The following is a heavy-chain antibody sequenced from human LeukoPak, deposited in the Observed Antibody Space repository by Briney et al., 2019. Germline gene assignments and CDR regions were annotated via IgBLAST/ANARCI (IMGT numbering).Heavy chain of an antibody. Sequence: SSETLSLTCTVSGVSISSYYWSWIRQPPGKGLEWIGYIYYSGSTNYNPSLKSRVTISVDTSKNQFSLKLSSVTAADTAVYYCARGIDSGYDLYGFDYWGQGTLVTVSS. D-gene: IGHD5-12*01. V-gene: IGHV4-59*01. CDR1: GVSISSYY. CDR2: IYYSGST. J-gene: IGHJ4*02. CDR3: ARGIDSGYDLYGFDY.